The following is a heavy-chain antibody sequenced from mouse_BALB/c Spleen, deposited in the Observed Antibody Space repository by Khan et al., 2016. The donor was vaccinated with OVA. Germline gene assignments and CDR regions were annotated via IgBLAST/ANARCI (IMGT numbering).Heavy chain of an antibody. Sequence: QIQLVQSGPELKKPGETVKISCKASGYTFTNYGMNWVKQAPGKGLKWMGWINTYTGEPTYTDDFKGRFAFSLETSASTAYLQINNLKNEDMATYFCVSGASYWYFDVWGAGTTVTVSS. J-gene: IGHJ1*01. CDR2: INTYTGEP. V-gene: IGHV9-1*02. CDR3: VSGASYWYFDV. CDR1: GYTFTNYG.